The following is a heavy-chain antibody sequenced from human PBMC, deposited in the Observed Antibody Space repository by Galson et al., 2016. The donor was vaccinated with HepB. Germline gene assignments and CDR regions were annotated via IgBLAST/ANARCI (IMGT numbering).Heavy chain of an antibody. CDR3: AREVWRNYYGSGSYYEIDY. J-gene: IGHJ4*02. CDR1: GYTFTGYA. D-gene: IGHD3-10*01. CDR2: VSAYSGNT. Sequence: SVKVSCKASGYTFTGYAISWVRQAPGQGLEWVGWVSAYSGNTNYVQKVQDRVTMTTDTSTSTAYMELRSLRSDDTAVYYCAREVWRNYYGSGSYYEIDYWGQGTLVTVSS. V-gene: IGHV1-18*01.